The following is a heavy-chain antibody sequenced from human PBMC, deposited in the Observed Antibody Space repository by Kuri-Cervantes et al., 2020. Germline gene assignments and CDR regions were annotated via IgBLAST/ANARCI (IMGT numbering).Heavy chain of an antibody. CDR1: VGSISSYY. CDR2: IYYSGST. Sequence: GSLRLSCTVSVGSISSYYWSWIRQPPGKGLEWIGYIYYSGSTNYNPSLKSRVTISVDTSKNQFSLKLSSVTAADTAVYYCARADHYYYGMDVWGQGTTVTVSS. V-gene: IGHV4-59*01. J-gene: IGHJ6*02. CDR3: ARADHYYYGMDV.